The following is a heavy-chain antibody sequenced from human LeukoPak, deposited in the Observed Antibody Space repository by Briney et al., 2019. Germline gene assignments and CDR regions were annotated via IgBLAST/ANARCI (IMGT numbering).Heavy chain of an antibody. Sequence: PGGSLRLSCAASGFTFSSNYMSWVRQAPGKGLEWVSAIYSGGSTYYADSVKGRFTISRDNSKNTLYLQMNSLRAEDTAVYYCARDLNDILTGYYTDYWGQGTLVTVSS. CDR1: GFTFSSNY. D-gene: IGHD3-9*01. V-gene: IGHV3-66*01. CDR3: ARDLNDILTGYYTDY. CDR2: IYSGGST. J-gene: IGHJ4*02.